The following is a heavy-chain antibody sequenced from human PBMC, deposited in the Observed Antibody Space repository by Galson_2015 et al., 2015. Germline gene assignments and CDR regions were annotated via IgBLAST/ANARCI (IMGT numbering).Heavy chain of an antibody. CDR2: IWIDGSTK. V-gene: IGHV3-33*01. D-gene: IGHD2-2*01. J-gene: IGHJ4*02. Sequence: SLRLSCAASGFSFRNYDMNWVRQAPGKGLEWVSFIWIDGSTKYYADSVKGRFTISRDNAKNSLYLQVNSLRDEDTAVYYCAIRCCSSSCYAFGIDYWGQGTPVTVSS. CDR3: AIRCCSSSCYAFGIDY. CDR1: GFSFRNYD.